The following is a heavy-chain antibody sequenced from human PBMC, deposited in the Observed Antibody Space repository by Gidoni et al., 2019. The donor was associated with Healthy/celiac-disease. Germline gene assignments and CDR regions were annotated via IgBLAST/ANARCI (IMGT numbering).Heavy chain of an antibody. D-gene: IGHD3-22*01. Sequence: EVQLVESGGGLVQPGGSLKLSCAASGFTFSGSAMHWVRQASGKGLEWVGRIRSKANSYATAYAASVKGRFTISRDDSKNTAYLQMNSLKTEDTAVYYCTRHQRTYYYDSRRNDAFDIWGQGTMVTVSS. CDR2: IRSKANSYAT. V-gene: IGHV3-73*02. J-gene: IGHJ3*02. CDR3: TRHQRTYYYDSRRNDAFDI. CDR1: GFTFSGSA.